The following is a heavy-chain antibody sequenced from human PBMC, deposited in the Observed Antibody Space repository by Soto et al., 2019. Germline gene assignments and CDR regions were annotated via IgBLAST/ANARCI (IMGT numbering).Heavy chain of an antibody. Sequence: QVQLQQWGAGLLKPSETLSLTCAVYGGSFSGYYWSWIRQPPGKGLEWIGEINHSGSTNYKPSLKSRVTISVDTSKNQFSLKLSSVTAADTAVYYCARGLRWSAVAGFDYWGQGTLVTVSS. J-gene: IGHJ4*02. D-gene: IGHD2-21*01. CDR3: ARGLRWSAVAGFDY. V-gene: IGHV4-34*01. CDR2: INHSGST. CDR1: GGSFSGYY.